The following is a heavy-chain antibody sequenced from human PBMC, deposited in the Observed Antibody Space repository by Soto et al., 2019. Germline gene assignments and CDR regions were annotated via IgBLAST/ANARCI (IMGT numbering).Heavy chain of an antibody. J-gene: IGHJ6*02. Sequence: QVQLVQSGAEVKKPGSSVKVSCKASGGTFSSYAISWVRQAPGQGLEWMGGIIPIFGTANYAQKFQGRVTITADESTSPAYMEVSSLRSEDTAVYYCASGGAAAAVSGYGMDVWGQGTTVTVSS. CDR1: GGTFSSYA. D-gene: IGHD6-13*01. CDR3: ASGGAAAAVSGYGMDV. CDR2: IIPIFGTA. V-gene: IGHV1-69*12.